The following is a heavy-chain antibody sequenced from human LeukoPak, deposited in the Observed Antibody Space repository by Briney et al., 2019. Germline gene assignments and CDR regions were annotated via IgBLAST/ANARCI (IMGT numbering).Heavy chain of an antibody. CDR3: ATHGGGWFDP. J-gene: IGHJ5*02. D-gene: IGHD3-10*01. CDR1: GGSISSGNYY. CDR2: IYTSGST. Sequence: TLSLTCTVSGGSISSGNYYWGWIRQPAGKGLEWIGRIYTSGSTNYNPSLKSRVTMSVDTSKNQFSLKLSSVTAADTAVYYCATHGGGWFDPWGQGTLVTVSS. V-gene: IGHV4-61*02.